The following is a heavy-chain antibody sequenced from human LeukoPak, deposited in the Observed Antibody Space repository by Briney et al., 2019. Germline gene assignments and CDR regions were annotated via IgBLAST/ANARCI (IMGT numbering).Heavy chain of an antibody. J-gene: IGHJ4*02. CDR1: GYTFTSYA. CDR3: ARDLFDYYDSSGYYYGY. V-gene: IGHV1-69*05. CDR2: IIPIFGTA. Sequence: GASVKVSCKASGYTFTSYAMNWVRQAPGQGLEWMGGIIPIFGTANYAQKFQGRVTITTDESTSTAYMELSSLRSEDTAVYYCARDLFDYYDSSGYYYGYWGQGTLVTVSS. D-gene: IGHD3-22*01.